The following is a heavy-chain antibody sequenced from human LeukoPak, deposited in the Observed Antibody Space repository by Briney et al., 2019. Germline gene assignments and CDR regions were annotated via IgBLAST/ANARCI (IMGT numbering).Heavy chain of an antibody. Sequence: GASVKVSCKASGYTFTSYDINWVRQATGQGLEWMGWISAYNGNTNYAQKLQGRVTMTTDTSTSTAYMELRSLRSDDTAVYYCARRGYSSSWYYFDYWGQGTLVTVSS. CDR3: ARRGYSSSWYYFDY. CDR1: GYTFTSYD. D-gene: IGHD6-13*01. V-gene: IGHV1-18*01. J-gene: IGHJ4*02. CDR2: ISAYNGNT.